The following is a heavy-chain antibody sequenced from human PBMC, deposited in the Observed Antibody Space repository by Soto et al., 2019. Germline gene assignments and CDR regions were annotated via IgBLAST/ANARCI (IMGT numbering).Heavy chain of an antibody. CDR3: ARGSIAVAPFDS. D-gene: IGHD6-19*01. Sequence: EVQLVESGGGLVQPGGSLRLSCAASGFSFSSYWMHWVRQAPGKGLVWVSRIYADVRSTTYADSVKGRFSISRDNAKNMVSLQMNSLRAEDTAVYYCARGSIAVAPFDSWGQGTLVTVSS. V-gene: IGHV3-74*01. J-gene: IGHJ4*02. CDR1: GFSFSSYW. CDR2: IYADVRST.